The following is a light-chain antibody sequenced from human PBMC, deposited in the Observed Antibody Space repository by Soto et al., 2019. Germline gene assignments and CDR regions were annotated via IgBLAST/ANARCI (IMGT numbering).Light chain of an antibody. J-gene: IGKJ5*01. Sequence: RARARDTCRASQSVMNSNYLAWYQQKPGQAPRLLIYSASTRATCIPDRFSGSGSGTVFTFILSRLADVGLAVFCCQESGSSKTFAHGTRLEIK. CDR2: SAS. CDR3: QESGSSKT. V-gene: IGKV3-20*01. CDR1: QSVMNSNY.